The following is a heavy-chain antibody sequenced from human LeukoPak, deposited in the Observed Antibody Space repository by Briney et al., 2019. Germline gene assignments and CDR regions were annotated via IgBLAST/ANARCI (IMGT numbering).Heavy chain of an antibody. D-gene: IGHD2-2*01. CDR2: IWYDGSNK. Sequence: GRSLRLSCAASGFTFSSYGMHWVRQAPGKGLEWVAVIWYDGSNKYYADSVKGRSTISRDNSKNTLYLQMNSLRAEDTAVYYCARREDIVVVPAAMGGGFDYWGQGTLVTVSS. CDR1: GFTFSSYG. V-gene: IGHV3-33*01. J-gene: IGHJ4*02. CDR3: ARREDIVVVPAAMGGGFDY.